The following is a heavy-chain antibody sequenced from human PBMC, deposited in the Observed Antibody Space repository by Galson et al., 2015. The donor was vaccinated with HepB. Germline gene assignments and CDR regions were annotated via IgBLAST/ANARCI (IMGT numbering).Heavy chain of an antibody. CDR3: AKALHQWLIRGAGRDY. V-gene: IGHV3-23*01. Sequence: SLRLSCAASGFTFSNHAMAWVRQAPGKGLEWVSSISQDGVGTFYADSVKGRFTISRDNSKNTLFLQMNSLRVEDTAVYYCAKALHQWLIRGAGRDYWGQGTLVTVSS. D-gene: IGHD6-19*01. J-gene: IGHJ4*02. CDR2: ISQDGVGT. CDR1: GFTFSNHA.